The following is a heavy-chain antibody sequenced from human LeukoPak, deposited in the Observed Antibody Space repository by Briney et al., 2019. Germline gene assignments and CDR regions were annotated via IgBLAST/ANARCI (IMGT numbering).Heavy chain of an antibody. CDR2: ISSSGSTI. J-gene: IGHJ6*03. CDR1: GFTFSDYY. D-gene: IGHD1-26*01. Sequence: GGSLRLSCAASGFTFSDYYMSWIRQAPGKGLEWVSYISSSGSTIYYADSVKGRFTISRDNAKNSLYLQMNSLRAEDTAVYYCARDPYSGTYGDTYYYYMDVWGKGTTVTISS. V-gene: IGHV3-11*04. CDR3: ARDPYSGTYGDTYYYYMDV.